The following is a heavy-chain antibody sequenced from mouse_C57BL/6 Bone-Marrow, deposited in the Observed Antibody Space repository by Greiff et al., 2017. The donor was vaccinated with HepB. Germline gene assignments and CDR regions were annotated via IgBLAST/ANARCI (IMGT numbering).Heavy chain of an antibody. Sequence: QVQLQQSGPELVKPGASVKLSCKASGYTFTSYDKNWVKQRPGQGLEWIGWIYPRDGSTKYNEKFKGKATLTVDTSSSTAYMELHSLTSEDSAVYFCARKGGYPWFAYWGQGTLVTVSA. CDR2: IYPRDGST. J-gene: IGHJ3*01. V-gene: IGHV1-85*01. CDR1: GYTFTSYD. CDR3: ARKGGYPWFAY. D-gene: IGHD2-2*01.